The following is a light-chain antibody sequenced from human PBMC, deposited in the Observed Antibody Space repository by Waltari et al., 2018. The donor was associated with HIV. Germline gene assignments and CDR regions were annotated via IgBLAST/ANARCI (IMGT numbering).Light chain of an antibody. CDR3: QQYNNWPRGT. J-gene: IGKJ1*01. CDR1: QSVSIN. V-gene: IGKV3-15*01. CDR2: AAS. Sequence: EMVMTQSPATLSVSPGDRVTLPCRASQSVSINLAWFQHKRGQAPRLLIYAASIRATGVPASFRGSESGTDFTLTITSFQSEDLAVYVCQQYNNWPRGTFGPGTKVEV.